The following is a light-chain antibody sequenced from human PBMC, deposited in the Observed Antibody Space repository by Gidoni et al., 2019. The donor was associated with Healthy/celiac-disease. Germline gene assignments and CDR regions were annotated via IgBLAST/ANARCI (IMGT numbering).Light chain of an antibody. Sequence: IVLTQSPATLSLSPGERATLSCRASQSVSSYLAWYQQKPGQAPRLLIYDASNRATGIPARFSGGGSGTDFTLTISSLEPEDFAVYYCQQRSNWPPLTFGGGTKVEIK. CDR2: DAS. J-gene: IGKJ4*01. CDR1: QSVSSY. V-gene: IGKV3-11*01. CDR3: QQRSNWPPLT.